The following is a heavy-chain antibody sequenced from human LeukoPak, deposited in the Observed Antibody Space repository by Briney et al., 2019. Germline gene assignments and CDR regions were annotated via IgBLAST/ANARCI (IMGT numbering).Heavy chain of an antibody. D-gene: IGHD1-26*01. CDR2: IWYDGSNK. CDR3: ARTGRKGLLLPLNY. Sequence: PGGSLRLSCAASGFTFSSYGMHWVRHAPGKGLEWVAVIWYDGSNKYYADSVKGRFTISRDNSKNTLYLQMNSLRAEDTAVYYCARTGRKGLLLPLNYWGQGTLVTVSS. V-gene: IGHV3-33*01. J-gene: IGHJ4*02. CDR1: GFTFSSYG.